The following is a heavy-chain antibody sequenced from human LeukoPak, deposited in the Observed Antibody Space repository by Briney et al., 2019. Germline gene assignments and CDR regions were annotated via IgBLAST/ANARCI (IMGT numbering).Heavy chain of an antibody. CDR1: GYTFTSYD. CDR2: MNPNSGNT. CDR3: ARDQEAFDY. V-gene: IGHV1-8*01. Sequence: ASVKVSCKASGYTFTSYDINWVRQATGQGLEWMGWMNPNSGNTGYAQKFQGRVTVTRDTSTSTVHMELSGLRSEDTAVYYCARDQEAFDYWAREPWSPSPQ. J-gene: IGHJ4*02.